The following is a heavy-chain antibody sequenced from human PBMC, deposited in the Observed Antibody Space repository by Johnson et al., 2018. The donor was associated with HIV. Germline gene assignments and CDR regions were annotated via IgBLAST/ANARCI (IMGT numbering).Heavy chain of an antibody. J-gene: IGHJ3*02. CDR3: AKSYYEEERPMGVDAFDI. CDR1: GFSFSNYA. Sequence: VQLVESGGGLVQPGGSLRLSCAASGFSFSNYAIHWVRQASGKGLAWVGHISSKTNSYATELAASLTGRFSISRDDSKNTAYRQMNSLRAEDTAVYYCAKSYYEEERPMGVDAFDIWGQGTMVTVSS. CDR2: ISSKTNSYAT. D-gene: IGHD1-26*01. V-gene: IGHV3-73*01.